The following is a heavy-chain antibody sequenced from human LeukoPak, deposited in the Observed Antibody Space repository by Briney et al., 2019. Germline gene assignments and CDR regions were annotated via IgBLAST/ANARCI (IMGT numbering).Heavy chain of an antibody. Sequence: GESLKISCQGSGYSFTNYWILWVRQMPGKGLEWMGMMYPGDSDTRYSPSFQGQVTISADKSISTAFLQWGSLKASDTAMYYCARQAVPGLLFFDSWGQGTLVTVSS. D-gene: IGHD3/OR15-3a*01. CDR2: MYPGDSDT. CDR1: GYSFTNYW. V-gene: IGHV5-51*01. J-gene: IGHJ4*02. CDR3: ARQAVPGLLFFDS.